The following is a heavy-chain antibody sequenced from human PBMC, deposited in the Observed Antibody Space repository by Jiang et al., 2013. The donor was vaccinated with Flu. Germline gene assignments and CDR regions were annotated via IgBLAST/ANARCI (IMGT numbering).Heavy chain of an antibody. Sequence: KKPGSSVKVSCKAFGDTFNIYTISWVRQAPGQGLEWMGRIIPMFGIAHYAQKFQGRVTITADKSTSTAYMELGGLRSEDTAVYYCARVGYGGNEYYYYGMDVWGQGTTVTVSS. CDR3: ARVGYGGNEYYYYGMDV. D-gene: IGHD4-23*01. V-gene: IGHV1-69*02. CDR1: GDTFNIYT. CDR2: IIPMFGIA. J-gene: IGHJ6*02.